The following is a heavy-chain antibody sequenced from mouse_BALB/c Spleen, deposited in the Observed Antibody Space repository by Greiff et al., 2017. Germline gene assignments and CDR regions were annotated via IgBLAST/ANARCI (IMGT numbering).Heavy chain of an antibody. Sequence: EVQGVESGGGLVQPGGSRKLSCAASGFTFSSFGMHWVRQAPEKGLEWVAYISSGSSTIYYADTVKGRLTISRDNPKNTLFLQMTSLRSEDTAMYYCARDYYGSSYRFAYWGQGTLVTVSA. J-gene: IGHJ3*01. CDR3: ARDYYGSSYRFAY. CDR1: GFTFSSFG. V-gene: IGHV5-17*02. CDR2: ISSGSSTI. D-gene: IGHD1-1*01.